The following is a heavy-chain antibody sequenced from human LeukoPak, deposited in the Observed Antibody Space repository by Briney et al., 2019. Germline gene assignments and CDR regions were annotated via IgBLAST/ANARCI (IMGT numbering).Heavy chain of an antibody. J-gene: IGHJ4*02. Sequence: PGGSLRLSCAASGFTFSDYYMSWIRQAPGKGLEWVSYISSSGSTIYYADSVKGRFTISRDNAKNSLNLQMNSLTPEDTALYYCVKDSCSRTSCYGDVRKFDCWGQGILVTVSS. D-gene: IGHD2-2*01. CDR2: ISSSGSTI. V-gene: IGHV3-11*01. CDR1: GFTFSDYY. CDR3: VKDSCSRTSCYGDVRKFDC.